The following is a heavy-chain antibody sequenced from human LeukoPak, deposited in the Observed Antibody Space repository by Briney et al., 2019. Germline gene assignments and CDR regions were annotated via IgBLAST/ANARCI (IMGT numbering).Heavy chain of an antibody. CDR1: GGSISSYY. CDR2: IYSSGST. J-gene: IGHJ4*02. Sequence: SETLSLTCTVSGGSISSYYWSRIRQPAGKGLEWIGRIYSSGSTNYNPSLKSRVTMSIDTSKNQFSLKLSSVTAADTAVYYCARGADSSGYYSIFYFDYWGQGTLVTVSS. V-gene: IGHV4-4*07. CDR3: ARGADSSGYYSIFYFDY. D-gene: IGHD3-22*01.